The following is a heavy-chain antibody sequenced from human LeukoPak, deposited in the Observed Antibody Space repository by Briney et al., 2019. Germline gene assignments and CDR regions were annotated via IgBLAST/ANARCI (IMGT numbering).Heavy chain of an antibody. CDR2: ISGYNGKI. J-gene: IGHJ3*02. D-gene: IGHD2-15*01. CDR1: GHTFVSYG. CDR3: ARDGGDIVVVVAKGDDAFDI. Sequence: ASVKVSCKASGHTFVSYGISWVRQAPGQGLEWMGWISGYNGKINYAQKFQGRVTMTTDTSTSTAYMELRSLRSDDTAVYYCARDGGDIVVVVAKGDDAFDIWGQGTMVTVSS. V-gene: IGHV1-18*01.